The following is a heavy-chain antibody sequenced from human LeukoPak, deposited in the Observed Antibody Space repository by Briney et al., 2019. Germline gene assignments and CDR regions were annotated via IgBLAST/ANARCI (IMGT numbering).Heavy chain of an antibody. V-gene: IGHV3-53*01. CDR1: GFTVSSNY. CDR2: IYSGGST. J-gene: IGHJ4*02. D-gene: IGHD6-19*01. Sequence: GGSLRLSCAASGFTVSSNYMSWVRQAPGKGLEWVSVIYSGGSTYYADSVKGRFTISRDNSKNTLYLQMNSLRAEDTAVYYCSGAYTSGWYGPFDYWGQGTLVTVSS. CDR3: SGAYTSGWYGPFDY.